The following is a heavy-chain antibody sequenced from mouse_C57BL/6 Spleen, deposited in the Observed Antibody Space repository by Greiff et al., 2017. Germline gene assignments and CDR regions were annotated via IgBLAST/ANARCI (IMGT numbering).Heavy chain of an antibody. CDR2: IYPGDGAT. Sequence: VQLQQSGPELVKPGASVKISCKASGYAFSSSWMNWVKQRPGKGLEWIGRIYPGDGATNYNGKFKGKATLTADKSSSTAYMQLSSLTSEDPAVYFCARGDGNDVWGTGTTVTVSS. J-gene: IGHJ1*03. CDR1: GYAFSSSW. CDR3: ARGDGNDV. V-gene: IGHV1-82*01. D-gene: IGHD1-1*01.